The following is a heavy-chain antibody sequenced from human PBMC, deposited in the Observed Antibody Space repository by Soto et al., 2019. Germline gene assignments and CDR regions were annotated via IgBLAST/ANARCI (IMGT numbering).Heavy chain of an antibody. J-gene: IGHJ4*02. CDR2: IHSGGNT. Sequence: EVQLVESGGGLVQPGGSLRLSCAVSGFSVSSTLMNWVRQATGKGLEWVAVIHSGGNTFYGDSVKGRFTISRDNSKNMVYLQMTGLRGDDTAVYFCARALVTTPPRTFDYWGQGTLVTVSS. V-gene: IGHV3-66*01. D-gene: IGHD2-21*02. CDR3: ARALVTTPPRTFDY. CDR1: GFSVSSTL.